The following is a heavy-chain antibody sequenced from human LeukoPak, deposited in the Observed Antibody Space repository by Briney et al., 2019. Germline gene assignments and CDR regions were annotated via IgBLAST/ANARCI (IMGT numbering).Heavy chain of an antibody. V-gene: IGHV4-59*12. J-gene: IGHJ4*02. CDR1: GGSISSYY. Sequence: PSETLSLTCTVSGGSISSYYWSWIRQPPGKGLEWIGYIYYSGSTNYNPSLKSRVTISVDTSKNQFSLRLSSVTAADTAVYYCAKTGDGYFDYWGQGTLVTVSS. D-gene: IGHD7-27*01. CDR3: AKTGDGYFDY. CDR2: IYYSGST.